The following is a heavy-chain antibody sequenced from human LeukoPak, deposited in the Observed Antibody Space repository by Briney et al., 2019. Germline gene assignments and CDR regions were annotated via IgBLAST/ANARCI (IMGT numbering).Heavy chain of an antibody. CDR2: IIPIFGTA. Sequence: ASVKVSCKASGGTFSSYAISWVRQAPGQGLEWMGGIIPIFGTANYAQKFQGRVTITADESTSTAYMELRSLRSDDTAVYYCARDRETGYYYGVDVWGQGTTVTVSS. CDR1: GGTFSSYA. V-gene: IGHV1-69*01. D-gene: IGHD1-14*01. J-gene: IGHJ6*02. CDR3: ARDRETGYYYGVDV.